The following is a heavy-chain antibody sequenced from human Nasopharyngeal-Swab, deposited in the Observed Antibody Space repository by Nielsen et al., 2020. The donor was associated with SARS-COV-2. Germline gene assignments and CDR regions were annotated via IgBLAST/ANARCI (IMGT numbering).Heavy chain of an antibody. CDR3: ARRGPLDSSGFDY. Sequence: GESLKISCAASGFTFSSYAMSWVRQAPGKGLKWVSAISGSGGSTYYADSVKGRFTISRDNSKNTLYLQMNSLRAEDTAVYYCARRGPLDSSGFDYWGQGTLVTVSS. D-gene: IGHD6-19*01. CDR1: GFTFSSYA. CDR2: ISGSGGST. J-gene: IGHJ4*02. V-gene: IGHV3-23*01.